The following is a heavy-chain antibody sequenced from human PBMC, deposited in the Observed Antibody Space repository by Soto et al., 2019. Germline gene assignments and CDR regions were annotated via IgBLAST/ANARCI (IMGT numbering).Heavy chain of an antibody. V-gene: IGHV4-4*02. D-gene: IGHD6-13*01. CDR3: ARTARIAAAGKAGWFDP. Sequence: SETLSLTCAVSGGSISSSNWWSWVRQPPGRGLEWSGVIYHSGSTNYNPSLKSRVTISVDKSKNQFSLQLSSVTAADTAVYYCARTARIAAAGKAGWFDPWGQGTLVTVSS. J-gene: IGHJ5*02. CDR1: GGSISSSNW. CDR2: IYHSGST.